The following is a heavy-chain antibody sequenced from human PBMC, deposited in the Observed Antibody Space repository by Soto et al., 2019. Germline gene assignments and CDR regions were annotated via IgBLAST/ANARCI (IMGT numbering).Heavy chain of an antibody. CDR2: TYYRSKWFH. D-gene: IGHD3-10*01. CDR3: ARGNALDV. Sequence: QGQLQQSGPGLVKPSQTLSLTCAISGDSVSSDITSWNWIRQSPSRGLEWLGRTYYRSKWFHDYAASVKSRITINPDTSKHQSSLELNSMTPEDTAVYYCARGNALDVWGQGTVVTVSS. V-gene: IGHV6-1*01. CDR1: GDSVSSDITS. J-gene: IGHJ3*01.